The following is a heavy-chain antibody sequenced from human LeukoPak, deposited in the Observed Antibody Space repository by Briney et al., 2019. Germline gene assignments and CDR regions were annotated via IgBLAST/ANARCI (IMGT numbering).Heavy chain of an antibody. CDR2: IYHSGST. CDR1: GGSISSGGFS. CDR3: ARVWVDDFWSGYYFDY. J-gene: IGHJ4*02. D-gene: IGHD3-3*01. Sequence: SQTLSLTCGVSGGSISSGGFSWSWIRQPPGKGLEWIGYIYHSGSTYYKPSLKSRVTISIDRSKNYSSLNLSSVTAADTAVYYCARVWVDDFWSGYYFDYWGQGTLVTVSS. V-gene: IGHV4-30-2*01.